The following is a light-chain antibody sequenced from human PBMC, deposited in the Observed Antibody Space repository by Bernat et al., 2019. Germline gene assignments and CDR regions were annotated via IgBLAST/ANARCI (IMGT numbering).Light chain of an antibody. Sequence: DIQMTQSPSTLSASVGDRVIITCRASQSIGSWLAWYQQKPGKAPKFLIYKASSLESGVPSRFSGCGSGTEFTLTISSLQPDDFATYCQQSNSYPLTFGPGTKVDI. V-gene: IGKV1-5*03. J-gene: IGKJ3*01. CDR2: KAS. CDR3: QQSNSYPLT. CDR1: QSIGSW.